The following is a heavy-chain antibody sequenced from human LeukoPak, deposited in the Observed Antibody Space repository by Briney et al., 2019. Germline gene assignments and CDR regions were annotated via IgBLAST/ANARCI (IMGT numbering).Heavy chain of an antibody. Sequence: GGSLRLSCAASGFAFDDYALHWVRQAPGKGLEWVSSITWSSAIIAYTDSVKGRFTISRDNANDSLYLQMNSLRPEDTALYYCTKGGGSDNYKDYLDSWGQGTLVTVSS. CDR1: GFAFDDYA. D-gene: IGHD3-16*01. J-gene: IGHJ4*02. V-gene: IGHV3-9*01. CDR2: ITWSSAII. CDR3: TKGGGSDNYKDYLDS.